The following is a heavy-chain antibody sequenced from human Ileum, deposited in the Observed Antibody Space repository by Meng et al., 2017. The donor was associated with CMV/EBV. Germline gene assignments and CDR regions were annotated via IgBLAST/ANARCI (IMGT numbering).Heavy chain of an antibody. J-gene: IGHJ4*02. V-gene: IGHV2-5*02. CDR2: IYWDGDK. CDR3: AHLSARRTEKFDY. CDR1: GFSLTTDGMA. D-gene: IGHD2-8*02. Sequence: HTTSKESCPALVKPTQTLTMTCTFSGFSLTTDGMAVAWIRQPPGKALELLAVIYWDGDKRYRSSLKTRLTITKDTSKDQVLLTMTNMDPLDTATYYCAHLSARRTEKFDYWGQGVLVTVSS.